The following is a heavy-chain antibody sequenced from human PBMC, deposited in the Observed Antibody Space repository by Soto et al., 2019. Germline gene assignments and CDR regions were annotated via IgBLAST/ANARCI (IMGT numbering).Heavy chain of an antibody. J-gene: IGHJ4*02. Sequence: QVQLVESGGGVVQPGRSLTLSCAASEFTFSSYGIHWVRQAPGKGLEWVAVISYDGSKKQYADSVKGRFTISRDNSKNTLHLQMNSLRAEDTAVYYCAKDTYYHDTTGYYVFDYWGRGTLVTVSS. CDR2: ISYDGSKK. D-gene: IGHD3-22*01. CDR3: AKDTYYHDTTGYYVFDY. V-gene: IGHV3-30*18. CDR1: EFTFSSYG.